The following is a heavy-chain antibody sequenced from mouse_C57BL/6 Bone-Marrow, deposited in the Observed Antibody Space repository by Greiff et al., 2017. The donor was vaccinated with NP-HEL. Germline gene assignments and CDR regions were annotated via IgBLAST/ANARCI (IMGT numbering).Heavy chain of an antibody. CDR1: GFTFSDYY. V-gene: IGHV5-16*01. J-gene: IGHJ4*01. CDR3: AREGGLRRRTYAMDY. D-gene: IGHD2-4*01. CDR2: INYDGSST. Sequence: EVQLVESEGGLVQPGSSMKLSCTASGFTFSDYYMAWVRQVPEKGLEWVANINYDGSSTYYLDSLKSRFIISRDNAKNILYLQMSSLKSEDTATYYCAREGGLRRRTYAMDYWGQGTLVTVSS.